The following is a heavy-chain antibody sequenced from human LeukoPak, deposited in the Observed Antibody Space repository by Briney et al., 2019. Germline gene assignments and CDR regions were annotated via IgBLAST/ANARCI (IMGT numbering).Heavy chain of an antibody. V-gene: IGHV3-21*01. CDR2: ITSSSSYI. CDR1: GFTFSSYS. CDR3: AKGSKAVLFTRDHYMDV. D-gene: IGHD6-19*01. Sequence: PGGSLRLSCVASGFTFSSYSMNWVRQAPGKGLEWVSSITSSSSYIYYADSVKGRFTISRDNAKNSLYLHMNSLRAEDTAVYFCAKGSKAVLFTRDHYMDVWGKGTTVTISS. J-gene: IGHJ6*03.